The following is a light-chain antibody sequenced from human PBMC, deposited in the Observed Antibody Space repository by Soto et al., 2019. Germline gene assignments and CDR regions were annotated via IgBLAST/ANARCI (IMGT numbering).Light chain of an antibody. CDR1: QSVSSY. J-gene: IGKJ2*01. Sequence: EIVLTQSPATLSLSPGERATLSCRASQSVSSYLAWYQQKPGQAPRLLIYDASKRPTGIPARFSGSGSGTAFTLTISSLEPEDFAVYYCQQRSNWPRGTFGQGTKLEIK. V-gene: IGKV3-11*01. CDR3: QQRSNWPRGT. CDR2: DAS.